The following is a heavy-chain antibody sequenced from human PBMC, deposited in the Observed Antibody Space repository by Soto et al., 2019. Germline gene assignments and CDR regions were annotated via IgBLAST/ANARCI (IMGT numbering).Heavy chain of an antibody. V-gene: IGHV5-10-1*01. CDR1: GYSFTSYW. D-gene: IGHD3-16*01. J-gene: IGHJ6*02. CDR2: IDPSDSYT. CDR3: ARRGIGSLHYYGMDV. Sequence: PGESLKISCKGSGYSFTSYWISWVRQMPVKGLGWMGRIDPSDSYTNYSPSFQGHVTISADKSISTAYLQWSSLKASDTAMYYCARRGIGSLHYYGMDVWGQGTTVTVS.